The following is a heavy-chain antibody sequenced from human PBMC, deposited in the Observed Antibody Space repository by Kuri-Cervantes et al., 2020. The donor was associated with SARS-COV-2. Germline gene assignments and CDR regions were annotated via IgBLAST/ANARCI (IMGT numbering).Heavy chain of an antibody. Sequence: ASVKVSCKASGYTFTGYYMHWVRQAPGQGLEWMGWINPNSGGTNYAQKFQGRVTMTRDTSISTAYMELSRLRSDDTAVYYCARDPNQSVGATFDYWGQGTLVTVSS. D-gene: IGHD1-26*01. CDR3: ARDPNQSVGATFDY. CDR2: INPNSGGT. J-gene: IGHJ4*02. V-gene: IGHV1-2*02. CDR1: GYTFTGYY.